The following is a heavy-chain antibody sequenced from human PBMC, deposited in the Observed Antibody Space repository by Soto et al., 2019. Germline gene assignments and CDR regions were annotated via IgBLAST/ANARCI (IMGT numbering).Heavy chain of an antibody. D-gene: IGHD6-19*01. CDR3: AKDQEWLVRNNAFDI. Sequence: WGSLRLSCAASGFTFSSYAMSWVRQAPGKGLEWVSAISGSGGSTYYADSVKGRFTISRDNSKNTLYLQMNSLRAEDTAVYYCAKDQEWLVRNNAFDIWGQGTMVTVSS. J-gene: IGHJ3*02. CDR2: ISGSGGST. V-gene: IGHV3-23*01. CDR1: GFTFSSYA.